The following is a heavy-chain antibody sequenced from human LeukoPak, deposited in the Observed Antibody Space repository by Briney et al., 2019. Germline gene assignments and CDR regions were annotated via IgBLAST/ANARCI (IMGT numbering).Heavy chain of an antibody. J-gene: IGHJ3*01. CDR3: ARDGYSSGWYF. CDR2: TSGNGEYT. Sequence: SGGSLRLSCAASGFPFSDYYMSWIRQAPGKGLEWVSYTSGNGEYTKYADSVKGRFTIYRDNAKSSLYLQMDSLRAEDTGVYYCARDGYSSGWYFWGQGTMVTVSS. D-gene: IGHD6-19*01. V-gene: IGHV3-11*06. CDR1: GFPFSDYY.